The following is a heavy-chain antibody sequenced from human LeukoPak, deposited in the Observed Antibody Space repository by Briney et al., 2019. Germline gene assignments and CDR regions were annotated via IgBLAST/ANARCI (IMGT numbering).Heavy chain of an antibody. D-gene: IGHD3-10*01. CDR2: IYYNGST. CDR1: GGSISSYC. V-gene: IGHV4-59*01. J-gene: IGHJ6*02. Sequence: SETLSLTCTVSGGSISSYCWSWIRQPPGKGLEWIGYIYYNGSTRYNPSLKSRVTISADTSKNQLSLKLSSVTAADTAVYYCARSKVRGVDYYYYGMDVWGQGTTVTVSS. CDR3: ARSKVRGVDYYYYGMDV.